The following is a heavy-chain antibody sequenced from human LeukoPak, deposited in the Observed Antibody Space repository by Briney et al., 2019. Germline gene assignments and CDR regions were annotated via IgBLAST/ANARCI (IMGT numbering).Heavy chain of an antibody. CDR3: ARDLLANFDY. D-gene: IGHD2-15*01. V-gene: IGHV3-30-3*01. Sequence: PGRSLRLSCAASGFTFSSYAMHWVRQAPGKGLEWVAVISYDGSNKYYADSVKGRFTISRDNSKNTLYLQMNSLRAEDTAVYYCARDLLANFDYWGQGTLVTVSS. J-gene: IGHJ4*02. CDR1: GFTFSSYA. CDR2: ISYDGSNK.